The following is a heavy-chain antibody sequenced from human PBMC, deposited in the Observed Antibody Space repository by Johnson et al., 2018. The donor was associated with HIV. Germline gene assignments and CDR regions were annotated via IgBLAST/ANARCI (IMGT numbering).Heavy chain of an antibody. CDR1: GFTFSSYA. V-gene: IGHV3-30-3*01. D-gene: IGHD3-22*01. CDR2: ISYDGSNK. Sequence: QVQLVESGGGVVQPGRSLRLSCAASGFTFSSYAMHWVRQAPGKGLERVAVISYDGSNKYYADSVKGRFTISRDNSKNTRYLQMNSLRAEDTAVYYCARYRSYYYEKDAFDIWGQGTMVTVSS. J-gene: IGHJ3*02. CDR3: ARYRSYYYEKDAFDI.